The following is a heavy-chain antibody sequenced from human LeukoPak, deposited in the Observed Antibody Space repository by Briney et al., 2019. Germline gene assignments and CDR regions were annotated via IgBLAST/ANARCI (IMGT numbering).Heavy chain of an antibody. CDR1: GFTFSDHY. Sequence: GGSLRLSCAASGFTFSDHYMDWVRQAPGKGLEWVGRSRCKPQSYTAEYGASVKVRFTISRDDSKNSLYLQVNTLKTEDTAVYYCVRGPPAMAARALRLLDNWGQGTLVIVSS. J-gene: IGHJ4*02. CDR3: VRGPPAMAARALRLLDN. D-gene: IGHD6-6*01. V-gene: IGHV3-72*01. CDR2: SRCKPQSYTA.